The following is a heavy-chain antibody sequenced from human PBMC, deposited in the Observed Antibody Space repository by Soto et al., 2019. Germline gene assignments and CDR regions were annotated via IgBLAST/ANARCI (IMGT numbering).Heavy chain of an antibody. J-gene: IGHJ4*02. Sequence: QVLLQQGGAGLLKPSETLSLTCAVYGGSLSGNYWTWIRQSPGKGLEWIGNINHSGSVIYNPSLKSRVTISVGTSNNQFFLELSSVTAADTAVYYCARARADYYGSENYYKGGFYYFDHWVQGTLVTVSS. CDR2: INHSGSV. CDR3: ARARADYYGSENYYKGGFYYFDH. D-gene: IGHD3-10*01. V-gene: IGHV4-34*01. CDR1: GGSLSGNY.